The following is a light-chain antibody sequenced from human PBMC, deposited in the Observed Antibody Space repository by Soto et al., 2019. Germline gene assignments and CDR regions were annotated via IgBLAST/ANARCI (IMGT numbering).Light chain of an antibody. Sequence: SYELTQPPSVSVAPGQTARITCGGHNIRSKSVHWYQQKPGQAPVLVVYDDRDRPSGIPERFSGSNSGNTATLTISRVEDGDEAEYYCQVWDSSSDHFVFGTGNKVTVL. CDR1: NIRSKS. CDR2: DDR. V-gene: IGLV3-21*02. J-gene: IGLJ1*01. CDR3: QVWDSSSDHFV.